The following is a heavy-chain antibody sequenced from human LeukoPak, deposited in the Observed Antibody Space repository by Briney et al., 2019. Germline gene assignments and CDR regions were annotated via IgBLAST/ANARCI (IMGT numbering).Heavy chain of an antibody. Sequence: GASVKVSCKASGYTFTSYGISWVRQAPGQGLEWMGWISAYNGNTNYAQKLQGRVTMTTDTSTSIAYMELRSLRSDDTAVYYCASSAAPLNDAFDIWGQGTMVTVSS. CDR1: GYTFTSYG. CDR2: ISAYNGNT. J-gene: IGHJ3*02. CDR3: ASSAAPLNDAFDI. D-gene: IGHD2-2*01. V-gene: IGHV1-18*01.